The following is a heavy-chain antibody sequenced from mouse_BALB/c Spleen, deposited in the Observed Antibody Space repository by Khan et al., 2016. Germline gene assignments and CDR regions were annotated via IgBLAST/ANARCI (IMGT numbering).Heavy chain of an antibody. D-gene: IGHD2-4*01. Sequence: EVQLQQSGAELVKPGASVKLSCTVSGFNSKYTYMHWVNQRPEQGLAWLGRFDPANGNTKYDPQFQDKATITADTSFNTAYLQLSSRTSEDTGVYYCSRGVYDCEFAYWGQGTLVTVSA. J-gene: IGHJ3*01. CDR2: FDPANGNT. CDR1: GFNSKYTY. V-gene: IGHV14-3*02. CDR3: SRGVYDCEFAY.